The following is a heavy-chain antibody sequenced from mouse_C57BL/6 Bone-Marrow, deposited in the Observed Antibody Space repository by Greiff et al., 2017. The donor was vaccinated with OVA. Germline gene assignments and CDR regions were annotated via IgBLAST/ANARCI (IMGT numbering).Heavy chain of an antibody. Sequence: EVQVVESGGDLVKPGGSLKLSCAASGFTFSSYGMSWVRQTPDKRLEWVATISRGGSYTYYPDSVKGRFTISRDNAKNTLYLQMSSLKSEDTAMYYCARAVYLPYAMDYWGQGTSVTVSS. D-gene: IGHD3-3*01. CDR3: ARAVYLPYAMDY. CDR2: ISRGGSYT. CDR1: GFTFSSYG. J-gene: IGHJ4*01. V-gene: IGHV5-6*01.